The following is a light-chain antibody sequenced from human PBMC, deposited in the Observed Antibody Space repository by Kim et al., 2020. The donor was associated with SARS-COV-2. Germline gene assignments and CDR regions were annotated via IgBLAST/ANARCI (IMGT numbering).Light chain of an antibody. CDR1: SLRSYY. Sequence: SSELTQDPAVSVALGQTVRITCQGDSLRSYYATWYQQKPGQAPILVIYGKNNRPSGIPDRFSGSSSGNTASLTITGAQAEDEADYYRNSRDSNDNVVFGG. J-gene: IGLJ2*01. CDR2: GKN. CDR3: NSRDSNDNVV. V-gene: IGLV3-19*01.